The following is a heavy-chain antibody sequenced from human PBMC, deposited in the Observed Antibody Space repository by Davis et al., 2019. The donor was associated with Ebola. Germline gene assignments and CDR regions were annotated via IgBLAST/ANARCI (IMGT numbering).Heavy chain of an antibody. D-gene: IGHD6-13*01. CDR1: GFTFSSYA. CDR2: ISYDGSKK. J-gene: IGHJ6*02. Sequence: PGGSLRLSCAASGFTFSSYAMNWVRQAPGKGLEWVALISYDGSKKFYADSVKGRFTVSRDDSKNTVYLQMNSLRLEDTAVYHCAKDRASNWYGDYGMDVWGQGTKVTVSS. V-gene: IGHV3-30*18. CDR3: AKDRASNWYGDYGMDV.